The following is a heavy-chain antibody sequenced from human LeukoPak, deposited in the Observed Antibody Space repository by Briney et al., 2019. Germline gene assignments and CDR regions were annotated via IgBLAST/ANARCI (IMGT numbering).Heavy chain of an antibody. CDR2: INSDGSST. Sequence: PGGSLRLSCAASGFTFSSYWMHWVRQAPGKGLVWVSRINSDGSSTSYADSVKGRFTISRDNAKNTLYLQMNSLRAEDTAVYYCASPFTMIAPVPGDAFDIWGQGTMVTISS. J-gene: IGHJ3*02. CDR3: ASPFTMIAPVPGDAFDI. CDR1: GFTFSSYW. D-gene: IGHD3-22*01. V-gene: IGHV3-74*01.